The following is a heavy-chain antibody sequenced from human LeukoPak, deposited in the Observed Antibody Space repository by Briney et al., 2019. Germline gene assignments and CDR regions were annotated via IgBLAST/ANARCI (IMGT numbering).Heavy chain of an antibody. J-gene: IGHJ4*02. Sequence: GRSLRLSCTASGFTFGDYAMSWVRQAPGKGLEWVGLIRSKAYGGTTEYAASVKGRFTISRDDSKSIAYLQMNSLKTGDTAVYYCTRDRTYYYGSGSCYWGQGTLVTVSS. V-gene: IGHV3-49*04. CDR3: TRDRTYYYGSGSCY. CDR1: GFTFGDYA. D-gene: IGHD3-10*01. CDR2: IRSKAYGGTT.